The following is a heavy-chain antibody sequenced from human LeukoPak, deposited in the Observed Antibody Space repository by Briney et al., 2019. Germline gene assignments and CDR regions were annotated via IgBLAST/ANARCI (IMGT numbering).Heavy chain of an antibody. CDR3: AKDDSMTLDHFDT. CDR1: GFTFSSSW. D-gene: IGHD4-11*01. Sequence: GGSLRLSCAASGFTFSSSWMTWVRQAPGKGLEWVSGINYSGGHTYYADSVKGRFTISRDNSKNTLSLQMNSLRAEDTAVYYCAKDDSMTLDHFDTWGQGTLVTVSS. V-gene: IGHV3-23*01. J-gene: IGHJ4*02. CDR2: INYSGGHT.